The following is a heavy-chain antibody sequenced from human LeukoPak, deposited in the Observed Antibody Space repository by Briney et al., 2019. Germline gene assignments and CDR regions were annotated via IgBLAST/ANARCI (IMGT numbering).Heavy chain of an antibody. Sequence: QSGGSLRLSCAASGFTFSSYAMHWVRQAPGKGLEWVAVISYDGSNKYYADSVKGRFTISRDNAKNSLYLQMNSLRAEDTAVYYCAREEMATIPFDYWGQGTLVTVSS. V-gene: IGHV3-30*04. CDR1: GFTFSSYA. CDR2: ISYDGSNK. J-gene: IGHJ4*02. D-gene: IGHD5-24*01. CDR3: AREEMATIPFDY.